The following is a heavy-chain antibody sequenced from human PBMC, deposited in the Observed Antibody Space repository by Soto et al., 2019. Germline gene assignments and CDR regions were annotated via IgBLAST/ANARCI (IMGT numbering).Heavy chain of an antibody. CDR1: GYSFTSYW. D-gene: IGHD3-22*01. Sequence: GESLKISGKGSGYSFTSYWIGWVRQMHGKGLEWMGIIYPGDSDTRYSPSFQGQVTISADKSISTAYLQWSSLKASDTAMYYCARQGNYYDSSGYKPTFDYWGQGTLVTVSS. CDR3: ARQGNYYDSSGYKPTFDY. CDR2: IYPGDSDT. V-gene: IGHV5-51*01. J-gene: IGHJ4*02.